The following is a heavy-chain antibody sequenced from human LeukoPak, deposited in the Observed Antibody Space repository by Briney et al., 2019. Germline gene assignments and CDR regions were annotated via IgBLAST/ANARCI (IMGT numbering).Heavy chain of an antibody. D-gene: IGHD4-11*01. CDR1: GFTFTTYS. J-gene: IGHJ5*02. CDR3: ARGRLQAYNWFDL. V-gene: IGHV3-48*01. Sequence: GGSLRLSCVASGFTFTTYSMNWARQAPGKGLEWVSYISTSSSTINYADSVRGRFTISRDNAKNSLYLQMNSLRVEDTAVYYCARGRLQAYNWFDLWGQGTLVTVSS. CDR2: ISTSSSTI.